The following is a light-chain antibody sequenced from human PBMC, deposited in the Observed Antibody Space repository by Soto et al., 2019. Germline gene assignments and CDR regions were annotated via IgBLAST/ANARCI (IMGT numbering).Light chain of an antibody. CDR3: QQSYNSTVT. Sequence: DIQMTQSPSSLSASVGDRITITRRASQSIGRRLNWYQQKPGQAPKXXIYGASTLQSGVPSRFSGSGSGTDFTLTVNSLQPDDFATYYCQQSYNSTVTFGQGTRLEIK. CDR1: QSIGRR. V-gene: IGKV1-39*01. J-gene: IGKJ5*01. CDR2: GAS.